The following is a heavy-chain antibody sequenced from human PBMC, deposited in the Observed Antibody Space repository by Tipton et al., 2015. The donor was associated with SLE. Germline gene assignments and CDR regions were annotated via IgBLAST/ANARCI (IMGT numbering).Heavy chain of an antibody. V-gene: IGHV4-61*02. J-gene: IGHJ5*02. D-gene: IGHD5-24*01. CDR1: GGSISSGNYY. CDR3: ARSFEMGSIHT. CDR2: VHISGST. Sequence: TLSLTCTVSGGSISSGNYYWGWIRQPAGKALEWIGRVHISGSTNYNPSLKSRVTISVDTSKSQFSLNLNSVTAADTAIYYCARSFEMGSIHTWGQGTLVTVSS.